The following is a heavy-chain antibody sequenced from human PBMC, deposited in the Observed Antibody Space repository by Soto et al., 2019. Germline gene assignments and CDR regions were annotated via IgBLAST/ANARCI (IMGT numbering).Heavy chain of an antibody. J-gene: IGHJ6*02. D-gene: IGHD2-2*01. V-gene: IGHV5-10-1*01. CDR1: GYSFTSYW. Sequence: GESLKISCKGSGYSFTSYWISWVRQVPGKGLEWMGRIDPSDSYTNYSPSFQGHVTISADKSISTAYLQWSSLKASDTAMYYCARQSYCSSTSCPYYYYGMDVWGQGTTVTVSS. CDR3: ARQSYCSSTSCPYYYYGMDV. CDR2: IDPSDSYT.